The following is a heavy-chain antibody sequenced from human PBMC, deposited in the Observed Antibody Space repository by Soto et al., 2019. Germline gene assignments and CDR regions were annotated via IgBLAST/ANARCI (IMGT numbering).Heavy chain of an antibody. V-gene: IGHV3-53*01. CDR2: IYSGGST. CDR3: AREDCSSTSCYWYNYGMDV. J-gene: IGHJ6*02. D-gene: IGHD2-2*01. Sequence: EVQLVESGGGLIQPGGSLRLSCAASGFTVSSHYMSWVRQAPGKGLEWVSVIYSGGSTYYADSVKGRFTISRDNSKNTLYLQMNSLRAEDTAVYYCAREDCSSTSCYWYNYGMDVWGQGTTVTVSS. CDR1: GFTVSSHY.